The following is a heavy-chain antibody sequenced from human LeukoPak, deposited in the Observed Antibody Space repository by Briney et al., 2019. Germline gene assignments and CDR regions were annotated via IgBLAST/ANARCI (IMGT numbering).Heavy chain of an antibody. CDR1: GGSISSYY. CDR3: AREDTAMEIDWFDP. Sequence: SETLSLTCTVSGGSISSYYWNWIRQPAGKGLEWIGRIYTSGSTNYNPSLKSRVTISVDTSKNQFSLKLSSVTAADTAVYYCAREDTAMEIDWFDPWGQGTLVTVSS. V-gene: IGHV4-4*07. J-gene: IGHJ5*02. D-gene: IGHD5-18*01. CDR2: IYTSGST.